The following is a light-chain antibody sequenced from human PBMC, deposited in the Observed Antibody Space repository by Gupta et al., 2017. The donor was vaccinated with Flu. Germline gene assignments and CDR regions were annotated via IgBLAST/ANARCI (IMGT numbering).Light chain of an antibody. CDR1: QSVSSN. CDR3: QEYNSGPPQYT. J-gene: IGKJ2*01. V-gene: IGKV3-15*01. CDR2: GAS. Sequence: EIMMTQSPATLSVSPGERATLSCRASQSVSSNLAWYQQTPGQSPRLLIYGASTRATGIPARFSGTGSGTEFTLTISSLQSEDFAVYYCQEYNSGPPQYTFGQGTKLEIK.